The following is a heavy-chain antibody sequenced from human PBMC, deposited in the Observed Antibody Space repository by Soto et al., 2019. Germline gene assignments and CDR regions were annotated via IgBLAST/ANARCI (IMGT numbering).Heavy chain of an antibody. D-gene: IGHD3-10*01. CDR1: GYMFVTYG. J-gene: IGHJ4*01. Sequence: VKVSCKTSGYMFVTYGISWVRQAPGEGLEWMGWISTYNGNTKFAQKFQGRVTMSTDTSTNTAYMEVRGLESDDTAVYYCARSPIWLGELIRNYFDFWGQGTLVTVSS. CDR2: ISTYNGNT. CDR3: ARSPIWLGELIRNYFDF. V-gene: IGHV1-18*04.